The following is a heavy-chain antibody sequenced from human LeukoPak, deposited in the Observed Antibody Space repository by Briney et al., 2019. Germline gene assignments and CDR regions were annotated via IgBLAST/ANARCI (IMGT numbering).Heavy chain of an antibody. V-gene: IGHV4-34*01. J-gene: IGHJ4*02. CDR3: ARGGLYCGGDCYVDH. CDR1: GGSFSPYY. Sequence: PSETLSLTCAVSGGSFSPYYWSWIRQPPEKGLEWIGEINHSGSTNYNPSLKSRVTISVDTSKNQFFQKLSSVTAADTAVYYCARGGLYCGGDCYVDHWGQGSLVTVSS. D-gene: IGHD2-21*02. CDR2: INHSGST.